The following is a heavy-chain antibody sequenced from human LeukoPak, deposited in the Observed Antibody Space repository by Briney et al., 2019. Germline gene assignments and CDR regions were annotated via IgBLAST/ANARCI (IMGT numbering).Heavy chain of an antibody. CDR3: ARRSDYGDYLNWFDP. CDR2: IYYSGST. Sequence: SETLSLTCTISGGSISSYYWSLIRQPPGKGLEWIGYIYYSGSTNYNPSLKSRVTISLDTSKNQFSLKLSSVTAADTAVYYCARRSDYGDYLNWFDPWGQGTLVTVSS. V-gene: IGHV4-59*08. J-gene: IGHJ5*02. D-gene: IGHD4-17*01. CDR1: GGSISSYY.